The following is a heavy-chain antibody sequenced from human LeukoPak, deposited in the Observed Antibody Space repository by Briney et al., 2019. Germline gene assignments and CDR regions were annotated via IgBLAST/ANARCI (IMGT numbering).Heavy chain of an antibody. CDR3: ARDIRGSFYPYYFYYMDV. CDR1: GGSFSGYD. CDR2: INHSGIT. J-gene: IGHJ6*03. D-gene: IGHD1-26*01. V-gene: IGHV4-34*01. Sequence: SETLSLTCAVYGGSFSGYDWGWIRQPPGKGLEWIGEINHSGITNYNPSFESRVTISVDASKNQFSLMLSSVTAADTAVYYCARDIRGSFYPYYFYYMDVWGKGTTVTVSS.